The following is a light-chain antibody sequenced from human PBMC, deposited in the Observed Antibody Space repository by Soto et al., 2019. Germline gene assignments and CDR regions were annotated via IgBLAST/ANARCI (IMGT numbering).Light chain of an antibody. V-gene: IGKV3-11*01. CDR2: DAS. Sequence: EIVLTQSPATLSLSPGERATLSCRASQSVNSFFAWYRQNPGQAPRLLIYDASNRAPGIPARFSGSGSGTDFTLTISSLEPEDFAVYYCLQRSDWRLTFGGGTKVEIK. CDR3: LQRSDWRLT. CDR1: QSVNSF. J-gene: IGKJ4*01.